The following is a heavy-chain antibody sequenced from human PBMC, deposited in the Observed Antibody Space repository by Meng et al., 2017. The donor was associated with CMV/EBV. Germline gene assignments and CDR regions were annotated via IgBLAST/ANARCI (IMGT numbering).Heavy chain of an antibody. J-gene: IGHJ6*02. CDR2: IYYSGST. Sequence: SETLSLTCTVSGGSISSYYWSWIRQPPGKGLEWIGYIYYSGSTNHNPSLKSRVTLSVDTSKNQFSLKLSSVTAADTAVYYCARDYYHGSGHKDYYGMDVWGQGTTVTVSS. V-gene: IGHV4-59*01. CDR3: ARDYYHGSGHKDYYGMDV. CDR1: GGSISSYY. D-gene: IGHD3-10*01.